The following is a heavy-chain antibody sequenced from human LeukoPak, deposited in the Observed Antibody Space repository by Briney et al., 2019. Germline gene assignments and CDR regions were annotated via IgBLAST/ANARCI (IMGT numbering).Heavy chain of an antibody. CDR3: ARARGYDYYY. V-gene: IGHV4-39*07. J-gene: IGHJ4*02. Sequence: SETLSLTCTVSGGSMSSSSYYWGWIRQPPGKGLEWIGSIYYSGSTYQNPSLKSRVTISVDTSKNQFSLKLSSVTAADTAVYYCARARGYDYYYWGQGTLVTVSS. CDR1: GGSMSSSSYY. D-gene: IGHD5-12*01. CDR2: IYYSGST.